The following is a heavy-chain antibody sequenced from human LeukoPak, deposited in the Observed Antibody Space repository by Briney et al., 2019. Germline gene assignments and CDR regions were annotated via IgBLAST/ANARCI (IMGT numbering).Heavy chain of an antibody. Sequence: SETLSITCTASGGSISSYYWSWIRQPPGKGLEWIGYIYYSGSTNYNPSLKSRVTISVDTSKNQFSLKLSSVTAADTAVYYCARWAGGSGWGFDYWGQGTLVTVSS. CDR1: GGSISSYY. D-gene: IGHD6-19*01. CDR2: IYYSGST. V-gene: IGHV4-59*12. J-gene: IGHJ4*02. CDR3: ARWAGGSGWGFDY.